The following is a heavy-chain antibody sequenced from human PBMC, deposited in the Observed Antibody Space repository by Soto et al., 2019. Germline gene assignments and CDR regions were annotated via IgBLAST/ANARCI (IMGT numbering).Heavy chain of an antibody. V-gene: IGHV4-30-4*01. D-gene: IGHD3-22*01. CDR1: GGSISSGDYY. Sequence: SETLSLTCTVSGGSISSGDYYWSWIRQPPGKGLEWIGYIYYSGSTYYNPSLKSRVTISVDTSKNQFSLKLSSVTAADTAVYYCAREYYYDSSGYYYTDYWGQGTLVTVSS. J-gene: IGHJ4*02. CDR2: IYYSGST. CDR3: AREYYYDSSGYYYTDY.